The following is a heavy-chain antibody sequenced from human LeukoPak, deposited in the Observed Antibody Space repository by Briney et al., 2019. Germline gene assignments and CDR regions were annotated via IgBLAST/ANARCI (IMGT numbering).Heavy chain of an antibody. CDR2: INPNSGGT. V-gene: IGHV1-2*02. D-gene: IGHD3-22*01. CDR1: GYTFTGYY. J-gene: IGHJ5*02. Sequence: GASVKVSCKASGYTFTGYYMHWVRQAPGQGLEWMGWINPNSGGTNYAQKFQGRVTMTRDTSISTAYMELSRLRSDDTAVYYCARGFPRITMIVVVSRRNWFDPWGQGTLVTVSS. CDR3: ARGFPRITMIVVVSRRNWFDP.